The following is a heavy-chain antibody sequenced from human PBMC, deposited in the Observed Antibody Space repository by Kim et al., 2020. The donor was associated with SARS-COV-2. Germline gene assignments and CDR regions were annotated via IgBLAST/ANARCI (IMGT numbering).Heavy chain of an antibody. V-gene: IGHV1-46*01. CDR1: GYTFTSYY. D-gene: IGHD3-22*01. Sequence: ASVKVSCKASGYTFTSYYMHWVRQAPGQGLEWMGIINPSGGSTSYAQKFQGRVTMTRDTSTSTVYMELSSLRSEDTAVYYCARDHGSYYYDSTHDYWGQGTLVTVSS. CDR3: ARDHGSYYYDSTHDY. J-gene: IGHJ4*02. CDR2: INPSGGST.